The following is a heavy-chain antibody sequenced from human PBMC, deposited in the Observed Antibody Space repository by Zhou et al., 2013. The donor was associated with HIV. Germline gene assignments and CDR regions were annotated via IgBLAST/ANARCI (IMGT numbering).Heavy chain of an antibody. Sequence: QVRLVQSGAEVKVPGASVKLSCKTSGYTFANFYIHWVKQTPGRGLQWMGLINPGGTTNYAPSFQGRLALTRDTSTNTVFMELTTLRSDDTAIYYCSGFRAKSYGMDVWGPGTTVTVSS. CDR2: INPGGTT. V-gene: IGHV1-46*01. CDR1: GYTFANFY. CDR3: SGFRAKSYGMDV. D-gene: IGHD5-12*01. J-gene: IGHJ6*02.